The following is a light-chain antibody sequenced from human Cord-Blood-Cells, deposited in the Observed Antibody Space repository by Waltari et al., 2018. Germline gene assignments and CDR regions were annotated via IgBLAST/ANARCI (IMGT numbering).Light chain of an antibody. CDR2: SAS. CDR1: QSISSY. V-gene: IGKV1-39*01. CDR3: QQSYSTPRT. J-gene: IGKJ4*01. Sequence: DIQMTQSPSSLSASVGDRVTLTCRASQSISSYLNWYQQKPGKAPELLIYSASSLQSGVPSRFSGSGSGTDFTLTSSSLQPEDFATYYCQQSYSTPRTFGGGTKVEIK.